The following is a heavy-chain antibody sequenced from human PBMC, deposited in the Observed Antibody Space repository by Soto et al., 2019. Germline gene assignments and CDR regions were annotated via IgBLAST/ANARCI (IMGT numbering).Heavy chain of an antibody. J-gene: IGHJ4*02. V-gene: IGHV3-74*01. Sequence: GGSLRLSCAASGFTFSSYWMHWVRQAPGKGLVWVSRINSDGSSTSYADSVKGRFTISRDNAKNTLYLQMNSLRAEDTAVYYCITDIAARLHSGDYWGQGTLVTVSS. CDR1: GFTFSSYW. CDR3: ITDIAARLHSGDY. CDR2: INSDGSST. D-gene: IGHD6-6*01.